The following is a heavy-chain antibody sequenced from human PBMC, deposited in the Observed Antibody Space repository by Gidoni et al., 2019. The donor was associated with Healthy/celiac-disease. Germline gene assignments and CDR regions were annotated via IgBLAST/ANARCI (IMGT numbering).Heavy chain of an antibody. CDR3: ARGGYYGSGSYFDY. D-gene: IGHD3-10*01. CDR2: ISYDGSNK. V-gene: IGHV3-30*04. Sequence: QVQLVESGGGVVQPGRYLRLSCAASGFTFSSYAMHWVRQAPGKGLEWVAVISYDGSNKYYADSVKGRFTISRDNSKNTLYLQMNSLRAEDTAVYYCARGGYYGSGSYFDYWGQGTLVTVSS. CDR1: GFTFSSYA. J-gene: IGHJ4*02.